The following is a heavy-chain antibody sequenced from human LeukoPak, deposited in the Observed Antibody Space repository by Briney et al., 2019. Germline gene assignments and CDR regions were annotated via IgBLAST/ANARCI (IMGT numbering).Heavy chain of an antibody. D-gene: IGHD3-22*01. J-gene: IGHJ6*03. CDR2: IYTSGST. V-gene: IGHV4-4*07. CDR1: GGSISSYY. Sequence: PSETLSLTCTVSGGSISSYYWSWIRQPAGKGLEWIGRIYTSGSTNYNPSLKSRVTMSVDTSKNQFSLKLSSVTAADTAVYYCARDRPYYYDSSGYPAILYYYYMDVWGKGTTVTISS. CDR3: ARDRPYYYDSSGYPAILYYYYMDV.